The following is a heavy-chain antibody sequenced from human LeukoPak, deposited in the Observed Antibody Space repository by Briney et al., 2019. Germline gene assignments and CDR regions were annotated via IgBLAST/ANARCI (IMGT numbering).Heavy chain of an antibody. J-gene: IGHJ4*02. D-gene: IGHD6-13*01. CDR2: IYPGDSDT. CDR3: ARNTARAAAGSPDY. V-gene: IGHV5-51*01. Sequence: KCGESPKISCKGSGYSFTSYWIGWVRQMPGKGLEWMGIIYPGDSDTRYSPSFQGQVTISADKSISTAYLQWSSLKASDTAMYYCARNTARAAAGSPDYWGQGTQVTVSS. CDR1: GYSFTSYW.